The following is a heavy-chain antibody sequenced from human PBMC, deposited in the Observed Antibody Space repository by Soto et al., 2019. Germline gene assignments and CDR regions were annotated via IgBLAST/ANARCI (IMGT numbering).Heavy chain of an antibody. D-gene: IGHD3-10*02. CDR3: ARDHGMFLSYYYYGMDV. Sequence: GGSLRLSCAASGFTFSRFSMHWVRQAPGKGLAWVAVISYDGNNKHFAESVKGRFSISRDDSKNTVYLEMNNLRGDDSAVYYCARDHGMFLSYYYYGMDVWGQGTAVTVSS. J-gene: IGHJ6*02. CDR1: GFTFSRFS. V-gene: IGHV3-30-3*01. CDR2: ISYDGNNK.